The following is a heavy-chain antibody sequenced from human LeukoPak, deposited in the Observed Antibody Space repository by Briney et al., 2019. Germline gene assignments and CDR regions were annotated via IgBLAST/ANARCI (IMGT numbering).Heavy chain of an antibody. J-gene: IGHJ4*02. CDR1: GGSISSGDYY. D-gene: IGHD1-26*01. Sequence: SQTLSLTCSVSGGSISSGDYYWSWIRQPPGKGLEWIGYIYYSGSTYYNPSLKSRVTISVDTSKNQFSLKLSSVTAADTAVYYCAREGGSYYFDYWGQGTLVTVSS. CDR2: IYYSGST. CDR3: AREGGSYYFDY. V-gene: IGHV4-30-4*08.